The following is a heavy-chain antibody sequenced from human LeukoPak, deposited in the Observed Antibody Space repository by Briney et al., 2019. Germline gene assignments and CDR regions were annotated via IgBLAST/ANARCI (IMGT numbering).Heavy chain of an antibody. Sequence: SETLSLTCTVSGDSIRSRTYYWSWIRQPAGKGLEWIGRIYTSGSTNYNPSLKSRVTISVDTSKNQFSLKLSSVTAADTAVYYCARRFSVYYASGSESWFDPWGQGTLVTVSS. CDR1: GDSIRSRTYY. J-gene: IGHJ5*02. CDR3: ARRFSVYYASGSESWFDP. D-gene: IGHD3-10*01. CDR2: IYTSGST. V-gene: IGHV4-61*02.